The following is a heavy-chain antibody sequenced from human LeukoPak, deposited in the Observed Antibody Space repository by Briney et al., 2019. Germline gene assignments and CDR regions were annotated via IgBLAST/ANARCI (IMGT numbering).Heavy chain of an antibody. CDR1: GFTFSDNY. J-gene: IGHJ4*02. Sequence: LRLSCAASGFTFSDNYMTWIRQPPGKGLEWIGEIIDTGSTKYNSSLKSRVTISVDTSKNEFSLNLTSVTAADTAVYYCARGLASGYPPIPFDYWGQGTLVTVSS. CDR3: ARGLASGYPPIPFDY. CDR2: IIDTGST. V-gene: IGHV4-34*12. D-gene: IGHD3-3*01.